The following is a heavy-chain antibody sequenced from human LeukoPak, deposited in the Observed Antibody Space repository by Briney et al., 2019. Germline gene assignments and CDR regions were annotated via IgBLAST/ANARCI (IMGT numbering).Heavy chain of an antibody. D-gene: IGHD3-9*01. CDR1: GFTVSSNY. J-gene: IGHJ4*02. V-gene: IGHV3-53*01. CDR3: AEDFLNFRDS. Sequence: PGGSLRLSCAASGFTVSSNYMSWVRQAPGKGLEWVSVIYSGGSTYYADSVRGRFTVSRDNSKNTLYLQMNSLKRDDTGMYFCAEDFLNFRDSWGQGTLVTVSS. CDR2: IYSGGST.